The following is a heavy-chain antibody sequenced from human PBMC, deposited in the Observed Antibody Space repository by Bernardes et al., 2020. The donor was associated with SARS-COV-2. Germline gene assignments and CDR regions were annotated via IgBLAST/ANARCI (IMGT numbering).Heavy chain of an antibody. CDR2: IYWDDDK. V-gene: IGHV2-5*02. CDR3: AHTSGSWYGDY. D-gene: IGHD6-13*01. J-gene: IGHJ4*02. CDR1: GSSLSTSGVG. Sequence: SGPTLAKPTQSLTLTCNFSGSSLSTSGVGVGWLRQPPGKALEWHALIYWDDDKRYSPSLKSRLTITKDTSKNQVVLTMTNMDPVDTATYYCAHTSGSWYGDYWGQGTLVTVSS.